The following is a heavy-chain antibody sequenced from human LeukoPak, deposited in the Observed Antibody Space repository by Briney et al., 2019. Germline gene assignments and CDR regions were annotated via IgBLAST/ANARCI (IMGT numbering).Heavy chain of an antibody. Sequence: ASVKVSCKASGYTFTNYGISWVRQAPGQGLEWMGWISANNGNTNYAQNLQGRVTMTSDSSTSTAYMELRSLRSDDTAVYYCAGEYSSSSDSDYWGQGTLVTVSS. V-gene: IGHV1-18*01. D-gene: IGHD6-6*01. CDR1: GYTFTNYG. J-gene: IGHJ4*02. CDR3: AGEYSSSSDSDY. CDR2: ISANNGNT.